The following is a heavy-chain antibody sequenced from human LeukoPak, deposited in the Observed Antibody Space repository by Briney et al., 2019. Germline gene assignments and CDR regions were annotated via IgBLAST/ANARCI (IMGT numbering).Heavy chain of an antibody. CDR3: ARGSEKAYDY. V-gene: IGHV1-46*01. J-gene: IGHJ4*02. CDR1: GYTFTSYY. Sequence: ASAKVSCKASGYTFTSYYMHWVRQAPGQGLEWMGIINPSGGSTSYAQKFQGRVTMTRDTSTSTVYMELSRLRSDDTAVYYCARGSEKAYDYWGQGTLVTVSS. D-gene: IGHD3-3*01. CDR2: INPSGGST.